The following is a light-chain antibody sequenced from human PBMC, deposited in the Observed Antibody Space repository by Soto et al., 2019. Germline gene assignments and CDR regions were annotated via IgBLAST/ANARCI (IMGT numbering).Light chain of an antibody. CDR2: DAS. CDR1: QSISNL. CDR3: QQFNRYSAWT. V-gene: IGKV1-5*01. J-gene: IGKJ1*01. Sequence: DIQMTQSPSTLSASVGDRVTIACRASQSISNLLAWYQQRTGKAPQLLIYDASTLLRGVPSRFSGSVFGTEFTLTISSLQSDDFAAYYCQQFNRYSAWTFGQGTEVEIK.